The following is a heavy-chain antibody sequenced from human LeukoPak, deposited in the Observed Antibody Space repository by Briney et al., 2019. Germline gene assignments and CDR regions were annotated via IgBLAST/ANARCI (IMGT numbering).Heavy chain of an antibody. CDR1: GYTFTGYY. CDR2: INPNSGGT. Sequence: ASVKASCKASGYTFTGYYMHWVRQAPGQGLEWMGWINPNSGGTNYAQKFQGRVTMTRDTSISTAYMELSRLRSDDTAVYYCARDATNYDDFDYWGQGTLVTVSS. D-gene: IGHD3-3*01. V-gene: IGHV1-2*02. J-gene: IGHJ4*02. CDR3: ARDATNYDDFDY.